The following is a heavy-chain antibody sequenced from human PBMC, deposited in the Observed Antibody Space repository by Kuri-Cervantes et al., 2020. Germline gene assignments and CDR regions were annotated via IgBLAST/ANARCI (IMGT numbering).Heavy chain of an antibody. D-gene: IGHD3-22*01. J-gene: IGHJ4*02. CDR1: GFTFSSYG. CDR2: ISYDGSNK. V-gene: IGHV3-30*18. Sequence: GGSLRLSCAASGFTFSSYGMHWVRQAPGKGLEWVAVISYDGSNKYYADSVKGRFTISRDNSKNTLYLQMNSLRAEDTAVYYCAKVGRDSYYYDSSGYYDRWYFDYWGQGTLVT. CDR3: AKVGRDSYYYDSSGYYDRWYFDY.